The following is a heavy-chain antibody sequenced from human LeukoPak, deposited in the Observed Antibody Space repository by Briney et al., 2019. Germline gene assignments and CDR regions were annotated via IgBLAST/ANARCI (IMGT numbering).Heavy chain of an antibody. Sequence: GGSLRLSCAASGFTLSSYAMSWVRQAPGKGLEWVSAISGSGGSTYYADSVKGRFTISRDNSKNTLYLQMNSLRAEDTAVYYCATYYYDSSGYRIDAFDIWGQGTMVTVSS. CDR2: ISGSGGST. D-gene: IGHD3-22*01. CDR3: ATYYYDSSGYRIDAFDI. J-gene: IGHJ3*02. V-gene: IGHV3-23*01. CDR1: GFTLSSYA.